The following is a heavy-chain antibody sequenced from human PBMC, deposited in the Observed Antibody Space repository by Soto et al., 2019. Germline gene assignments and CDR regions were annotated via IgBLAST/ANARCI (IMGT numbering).Heavy chain of an antibody. CDR3: ASTAMVISNWFDP. Sequence: QVQLVQSGAEVKKPGASVKVSCKASGYTFTSYDINWVRQATGQGLEWMGWMNPNSGNTGYAQKFQGRVTMTRNTSISTAYRELSSLRSEDPAVYYCASTAMVISNWFDPWGQGTLVTVSS. V-gene: IGHV1-8*01. CDR2: MNPNSGNT. CDR1: GYTFTSYD. J-gene: IGHJ5*02. D-gene: IGHD5-18*01.